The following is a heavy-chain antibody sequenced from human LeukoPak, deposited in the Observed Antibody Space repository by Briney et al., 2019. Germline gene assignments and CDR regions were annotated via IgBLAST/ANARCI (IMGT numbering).Heavy chain of an antibody. CDR3: ATLVRGVIRVIDY. CDR2: IHYSGST. D-gene: IGHD3-10*01. Sequence: GSLRLSCAASGFTFSSYAMSCVRQPPGKGLEWIGSIHYSGSTYYNPSLKSRVTTSVDTSKNQFSLKMSSVTAADTAVYYCATLVRGVIRVIDYWGQGTLVTVSS. CDR1: GFTFSSYA. J-gene: IGHJ4*02. V-gene: IGHV4-38-2*01.